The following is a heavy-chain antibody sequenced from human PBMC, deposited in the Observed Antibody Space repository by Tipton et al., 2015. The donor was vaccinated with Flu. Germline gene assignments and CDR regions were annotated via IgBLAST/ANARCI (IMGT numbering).Heavy chain of an antibody. Sequence: TLSLTCTVSGGSITTSGYFWSWLRQPPGKGLEWIGSLYYSRGAHHNPSLTSRVAISGDTSNNHFSLKLTNVTAADTAVYFCARVIRMTMIRGIRDPYYFDFWGQGMLVTVSS. D-gene: IGHD3-10*01. CDR1: GGSITTSGYF. J-gene: IGHJ4*02. CDR2: LYYSRGA. CDR3: ARVIRMTMIRGIRDPYYFDF. V-gene: IGHV4-39*07.